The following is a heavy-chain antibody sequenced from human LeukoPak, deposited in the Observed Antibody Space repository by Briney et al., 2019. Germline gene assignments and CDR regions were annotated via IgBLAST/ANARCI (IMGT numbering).Heavy chain of an antibody. CDR1: GGSVSSGSYY. D-gene: IGHD3-10*01. Sequence: SETLSLTCTVSGGSVSSGSYYWNWIRQPPGKGLEWIGYIYYSGSTNYNPSLKSRVTMSVDTSKNQFSLKLSSVTAADTAVYYCARGITMVRGVTYYFDYWGQGTLVTVSS. V-gene: IGHV4-61*01. J-gene: IGHJ4*02. CDR2: IYYSGST. CDR3: ARGITMVRGVTYYFDY.